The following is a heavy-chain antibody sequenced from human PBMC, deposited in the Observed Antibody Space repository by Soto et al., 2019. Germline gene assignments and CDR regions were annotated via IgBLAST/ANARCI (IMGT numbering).Heavy chain of an antibody. D-gene: IGHD2-2*01. Sequence: SETLPVTCTASGGSISSGGYYWSWIRQHPGKGLEWIGYIYYSGSTYYNPSLKSRVTISVDTSKNQFSLKLSSVTAADTAVYYCARPSSYYHYGMDVWGQGTTVTVSS. J-gene: IGHJ6*02. V-gene: IGHV4-31*03. CDR1: GGSISSGGYY. CDR3: ARPSSYYHYGMDV. CDR2: IYYSGST.